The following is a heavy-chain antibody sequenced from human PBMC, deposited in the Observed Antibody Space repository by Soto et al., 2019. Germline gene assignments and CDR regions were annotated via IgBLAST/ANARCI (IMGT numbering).Heavy chain of an antibody. CDR1: GFTFSSYA. J-gene: IGHJ4*02. CDR3: AKDPGSGWSFDY. V-gene: IGHV3-23*01. D-gene: IGHD6-19*01. Sequence: PGGSMRLSCAASGFTFSSYAMSWVRQAPGKGLEWVSAISGSGGSTYYADSVKGRFTISRDNSKNTLYLQMNSLRAEDTAVYYCAKDPGSGWSFDYWGQGTLVTVSS. CDR2: ISGSGGST.